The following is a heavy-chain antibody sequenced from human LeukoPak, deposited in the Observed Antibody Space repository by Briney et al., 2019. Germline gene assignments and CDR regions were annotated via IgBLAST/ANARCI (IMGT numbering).Heavy chain of an antibody. CDR1: GGSISSYY. J-gene: IGHJ5*02. CDR2: IYYSGST. V-gene: IGHV4-59*01. Sequence: PSETPSLTCTVSGGSISSYYWSWIRQPPGKGLEWIGYIYYSGSTNYNPSLKSRVTISVDTSKNQFSLKLSSVTAADTAVYYCARGGISSPGWFDPWGQGTLVTVSS. D-gene: IGHD2-2*01. CDR3: ARGGISSPGWFDP.